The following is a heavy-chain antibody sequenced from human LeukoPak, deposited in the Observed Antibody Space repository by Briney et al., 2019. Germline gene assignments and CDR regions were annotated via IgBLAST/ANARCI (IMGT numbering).Heavy chain of an antibody. Sequence: GGSLRLSCVASGFSFSNYAMSWVREAPGKGLEWVSNAGSSSRLYGYSVKGRFSVSRDNSKNTLYLQMNSLRADDAAVYYCAKQRGALRENYYMDVWGKGTTVTVSS. CDR1: GFSFSNYA. CDR3: AKQRGALRENYYMDV. CDR2: AGSSSR. V-gene: IGHV3-23*01. J-gene: IGHJ6*03.